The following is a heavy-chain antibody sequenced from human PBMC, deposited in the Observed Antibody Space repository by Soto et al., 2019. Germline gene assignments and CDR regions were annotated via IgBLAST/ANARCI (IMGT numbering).Heavy chain of an antibody. V-gene: IGHV1-69*01. CDR1: GGTFSSYA. J-gene: IGHJ6*02. D-gene: IGHD3-3*01. CDR3: ARGGRQSYYDFWGGYSLYGMDV. CDR2: IIPIFGTA. Sequence: QVQLVQSGAEVKKPGSSVKVSCKASGGTFSSYAISWVRQAPGQGLEWMGGIIPIFGTANYAQKFQGRVTITADESTSTAYMELSSLRSEATAVYSCARGGRQSYYDFWGGYSLYGMDVWGQGTTVTVSS.